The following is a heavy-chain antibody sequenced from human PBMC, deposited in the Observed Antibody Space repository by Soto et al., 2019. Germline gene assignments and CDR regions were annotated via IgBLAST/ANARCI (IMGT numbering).Heavy chain of an antibody. CDR2: ISYDGSRT. D-gene: IGHD3-16*01. J-gene: IGHJ4*02. CDR1: GFRFSNNG. CDR3: AKDRVESGLGEIDY. Sequence: ESGGGVVQPGRSLRLSCAASGFRFSNNGMHWVRQAPGKGLEWVATISYDGSRTYYTDSVKGRFTISRDNSKNTLYLQMNSLRVEDTAVYFCAKDRVESGLGEIDYWGQGTLVTVSS. V-gene: IGHV3-30*18.